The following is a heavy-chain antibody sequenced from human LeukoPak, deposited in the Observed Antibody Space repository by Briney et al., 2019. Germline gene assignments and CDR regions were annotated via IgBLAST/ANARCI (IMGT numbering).Heavy chain of an antibody. CDR1: GYTFTSYY. J-gene: IGHJ4*02. D-gene: IGHD3-9*01. CDR2: INPSGGST. CDR3: ARERNNYDILTGYYMPPDY. V-gene: IGHV1-46*01. Sequence: ASVKVSCKASGYTFTSYYMHWVRQAPGQGLEWMGIINPSGGSTSYAQKFQGRVTMTRDMSTSTAYMELSSLRSEDTAVYYCARERNNYDILTGYYMPPDYWGQGTLVTVSS.